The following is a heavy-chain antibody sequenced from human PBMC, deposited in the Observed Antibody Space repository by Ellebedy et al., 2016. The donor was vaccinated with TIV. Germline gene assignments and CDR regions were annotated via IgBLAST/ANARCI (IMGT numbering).Heavy chain of an antibody. J-gene: IGHJ4*02. CDR3: VRLRIAAAGRSFDY. D-gene: IGHD6-13*01. V-gene: IGHV3-7*01. CDR2: IKEDGSDT. CDR1: GFTFNKYW. Sequence: GESLKISCAASGFTFNKYWMNWVRQTPGKGLEWVANIKEDGSDTYHADSVKGRFTISRDNDKNSRYLQMNSLRAEDTAVYYCVRLRIAAAGRSFDYWGQGTLVTVSS.